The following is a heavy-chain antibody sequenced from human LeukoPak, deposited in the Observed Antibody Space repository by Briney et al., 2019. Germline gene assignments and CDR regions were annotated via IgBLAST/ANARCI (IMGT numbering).Heavy chain of an antibody. CDR3: ARDRAPYGGYTWGGGY. CDR2: ISYDGSNK. J-gene: IGHJ4*02. V-gene: IGHV3-30*01. D-gene: IGHD4-17*01. CDR1: GFTFSSYA. Sequence: GGSLRLSCAASGFTFSSYAMHWVRQAPGKGLEWVAVISYDGSNKYYADYVKGRFTISRDNSKNTLYMQMNSLRAEDTAVYYCARDRAPYGGYTWGGGYWGQGTLVTVSS.